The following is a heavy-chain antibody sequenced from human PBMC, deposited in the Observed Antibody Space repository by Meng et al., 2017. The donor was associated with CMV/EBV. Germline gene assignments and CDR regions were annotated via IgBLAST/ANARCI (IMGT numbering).Heavy chain of an antibody. D-gene: IGHD2-15*01. CDR1: EFTLSNYA. V-gene: IGHV3-30-3*01. Sequence: GGSLRLSCAASEFTLSNYAIHWVRRAPGKGLEWVAVTSYDGSTKHYADSVKGRFTISRDNSKNTVFLQMNSLRPEDTAVYYCARGLCGDSSCSPFGYWGQGALVTVPQ. J-gene: IGHJ4*02. CDR2: TSYDGSTK. CDR3: ARGLCGDSSCSPFGY.